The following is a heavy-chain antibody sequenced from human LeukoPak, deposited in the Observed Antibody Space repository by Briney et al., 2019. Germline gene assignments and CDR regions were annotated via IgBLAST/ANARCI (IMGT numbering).Heavy chain of an antibody. Sequence: GGSLRLSCAASGFTFSSYSMNWVRQAPGKGLEWVSSISSSSSYIYYADSVKGRFTISRDNAKNSLYLQMNSLRTEDTAVYYCARGSSGWSRYYFDYWGQGTLVTVSS. J-gene: IGHJ4*02. V-gene: IGHV3-21*01. D-gene: IGHD6-19*01. CDR2: ISSSSSYI. CDR3: ARGSSGWSRYYFDY. CDR1: GFTFSSYS.